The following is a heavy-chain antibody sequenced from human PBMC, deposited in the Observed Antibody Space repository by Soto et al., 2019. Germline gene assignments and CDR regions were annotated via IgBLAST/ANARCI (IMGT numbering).Heavy chain of an antibody. Sequence: TLSLTCAVSGGSISSGGYSWSWIRQPPGKGLEWIGSVYHSGKTYYNPSLKSRVAISVDTSKNQFSLKLSSVTAADTAVYYCARRPNYGDYRAWFDPWGLGTLVTVSS. V-gene: IGHV4-30-2*03. CDR1: GGSISSGGYS. D-gene: IGHD4-17*01. CDR2: VYHSGKT. J-gene: IGHJ5*02. CDR3: ARRPNYGDYRAWFDP.